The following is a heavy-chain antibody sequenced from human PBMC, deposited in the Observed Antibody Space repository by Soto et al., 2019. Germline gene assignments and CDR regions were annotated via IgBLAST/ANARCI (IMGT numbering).Heavy chain of an antibody. CDR2: INSNNGGT. CDR1: GYTFTDYY. D-gene: IGHD1-1*01. Sequence: QVQLVQSGAEVKKPGASVKVSCKASGYTFTDYYMRWVRQAPGQGLEWMGWINSNNGGTNYAQKFQGWVTMTRDTSISTAYMELSRLTSDDTAVYFCARGGNLAPRAFDYWGQGTLVTVSS. CDR3: ARGGNLAPRAFDY. V-gene: IGHV1-2*04. J-gene: IGHJ4*02.